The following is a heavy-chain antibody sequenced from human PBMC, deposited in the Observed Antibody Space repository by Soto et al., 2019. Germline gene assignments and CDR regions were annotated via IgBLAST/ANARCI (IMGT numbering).Heavy chain of an antibody. V-gene: IGHV1-69*13. Sequence: SVKVSCKASGGTFSSYAISWVRQAPGQGLEWMGGIIPIFGTANYAQKFQGRVTITADESTSTAYMELSSLRSEDTAVYYCARDKGLYYYDSSGYDYWGQGTLVTVSS. J-gene: IGHJ4*02. CDR2: IIPIFGTA. CDR3: ARDKGLYYYDSSGYDY. CDR1: GGTFSSYA. D-gene: IGHD3-22*01.